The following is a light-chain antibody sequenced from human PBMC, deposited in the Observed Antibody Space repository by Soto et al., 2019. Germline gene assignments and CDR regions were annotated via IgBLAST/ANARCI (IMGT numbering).Light chain of an antibody. CDR1: QSVSTW. V-gene: IGKV1-5*01. CDR3: QNYNGYSWT. J-gene: IGKJ1*01. Sequence: DIQITQSPATLSASVGDRVTITCRASQSVSTWLAWYQQKPGNAPTLLIYDASSLESGVPSRFSGSGSGTEFTLTISSLQPDDFATYYCQNYNGYSWTFGLGTKVDIK. CDR2: DAS.